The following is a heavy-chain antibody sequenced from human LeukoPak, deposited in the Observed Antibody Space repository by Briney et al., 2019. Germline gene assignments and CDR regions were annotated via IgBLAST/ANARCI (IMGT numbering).Heavy chain of an antibody. J-gene: IGHJ4*02. Sequence: GGSLRLSCAASGFTVSSNYMSWVRQAPGKGLEWVSYISSSSSTIYYADSVKGRFTISRDNSKNTLYLQMNSLRAEDTAVYYCAKISQQLVRGGADYWGQGTLVTVSS. V-gene: IGHV3-48*01. CDR3: AKISQQLVRGGADY. CDR2: ISSSSSTI. CDR1: GFTVSSNY. D-gene: IGHD6-13*01.